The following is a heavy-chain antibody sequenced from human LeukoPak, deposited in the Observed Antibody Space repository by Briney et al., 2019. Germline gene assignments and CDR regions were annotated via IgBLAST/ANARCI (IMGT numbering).Heavy chain of an antibody. CDR1: GFTFDDYA. Sequence: GGSLRLSCAASGFTFDDYAMHWVRQAPGKGLEWVSGISWNSGSIGYADSVKGRFTISRDNAKNSLYLQMNSLRAEDTAVYYCARDARIPRPYGMDVWGQGTTVTVSS. J-gene: IGHJ6*02. CDR3: ARDARIPRPYGMDV. CDR2: ISWNSGSI. V-gene: IGHV3-9*01.